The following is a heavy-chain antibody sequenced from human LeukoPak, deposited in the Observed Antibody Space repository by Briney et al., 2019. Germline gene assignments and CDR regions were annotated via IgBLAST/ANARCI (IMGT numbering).Heavy chain of an antibody. Sequence: SETLSLTCTVSGYSFSSGFFWGWIRQPPGKGLEWIGSLYHTGTTYNNPSLKSRVTMSLDTSKNQFSLKMTSVTAADTADYYCARDKDLAVAANWFDPWGQGTLVIVSS. D-gene: IGHD6-19*01. J-gene: IGHJ5*02. V-gene: IGHV4-38-2*02. CDR1: GYSFSSGFF. CDR2: LYHTGTT. CDR3: ARDKDLAVAANWFDP.